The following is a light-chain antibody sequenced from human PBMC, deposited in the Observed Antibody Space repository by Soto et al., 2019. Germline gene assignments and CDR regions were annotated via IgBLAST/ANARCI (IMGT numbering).Light chain of an antibody. CDR1: QGIGND. CDR3: QHYNSYPLT. CDR2: AAS. J-gene: IGKJ4*01. V-gene: IGKV1-17*01. Sequence: DLPMTQSPSSLSASVGDRVTITCRASQGIGNDLGWYQQKPGKAPKRLIYAASGLQSGVPSRFTGSEPGTEFTLTISSLQPEDFAKYYCQHYNSYPLTFGGGTKVEVK.